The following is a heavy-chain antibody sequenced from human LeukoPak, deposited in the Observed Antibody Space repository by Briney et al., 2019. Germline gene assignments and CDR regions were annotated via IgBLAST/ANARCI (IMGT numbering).Heavy chain of an antibody. CDR2: ISSDGTNK. V-gene: IGHV3-30*18. CDR1: GFTFSSYG. Sequence: GGSLRLSCVASGFTFSSYGMHWVRQAPGKGLEWVALISSDGTNKYYADSVKGRFTISRDNSKNTLYLQMNSLRAEDTAVYYCAKGGYNYAPGLDYWGQGTLVTVSS. J-gene: IGHJ4*02. CDR3: AKGGYNYAPGLDY. D-gene: IGHD5-18*01.